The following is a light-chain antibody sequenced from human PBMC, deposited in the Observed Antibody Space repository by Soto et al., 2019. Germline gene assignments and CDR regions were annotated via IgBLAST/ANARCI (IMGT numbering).Light chain of an antibody. CDR3: QQYENLPT. Sequence: DLQMTQSPSSLSASVGDRVTIXXHASQNINNYLNWYQQKPGRAPQVLIYDASNLEGGVPSRFRGSGSGTDFTFTISRLQPEDIATYYCQQYENLPTFGQGTRLEIK. CDR1: QNINNY. CDR2: DAS. J-gene: IGKJ5*01. V-gene: IGKV1-33*01.